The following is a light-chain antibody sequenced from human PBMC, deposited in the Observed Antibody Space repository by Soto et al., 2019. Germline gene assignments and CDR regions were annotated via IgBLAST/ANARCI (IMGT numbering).Light chain of an antibody. J-gene: IGKJ4*01. Sequence: EIVMTQSPATLSVSPGERATLSCRASQNINSDLAWYQQKPGQAPRLLIYGASTRATAFPARFSGSGSGTDFTLTITSLQSEDSAVYYCQHYYKWPLTFGGGTKVDI. CDR3: QHYYKWPLT. V-gene: IGKV3-15*01. CDR1: QNINSD. CDR2: GAS.